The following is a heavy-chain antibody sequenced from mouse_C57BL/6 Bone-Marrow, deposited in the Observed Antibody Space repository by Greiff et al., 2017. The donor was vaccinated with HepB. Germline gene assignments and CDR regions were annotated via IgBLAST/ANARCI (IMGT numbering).Heavy chain of an antibody. J-gene: IGHJ3*01. V-gene: IGHV1-50*01. CDR1: GYTFTSYW. D-gene: IGHD1-1*01. CDR2: IDPSDSYT. CDR3: ARYYGSGGFAY. Sequence: VQLQQPGAELVKPGASVKLSCKASGYTFTSYWMQWVKQRPGQGLEWIGEIDPSDSYTNYNQKFKGKATLTVDTSSSPAYMQLSSLTSEDSAVYYCARYYGSGGFAYWGQGTLVTVSA.